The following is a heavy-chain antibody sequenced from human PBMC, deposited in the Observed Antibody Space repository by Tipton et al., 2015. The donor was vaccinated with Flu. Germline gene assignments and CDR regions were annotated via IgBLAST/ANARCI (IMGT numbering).Heavy chain of an antibody. Sequence: SLRLSCTASGFTFGDYAMSWVRQAPGKGLEWVGFIRSKAYGGTTEYAASVKGRFTISRDDSKSIAYLQMNSLKTEDTAVYYCTRETLYYDILTGYYNPPDYWGQGTLVTVSS. J-gene: IGHJ4*02. CDR2: IRSKAYGGTT. D-gene: IGHD3-9*01. CDR1: GFTFGDYA. V-gene: IGHV3-49*04. CDR3: TRETLYYDILTGYYNPPDY.